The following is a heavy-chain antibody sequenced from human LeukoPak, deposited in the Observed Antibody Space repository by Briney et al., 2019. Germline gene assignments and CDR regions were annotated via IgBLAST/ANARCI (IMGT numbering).Heavy chain of an antibody. J-gene: IGHJ4*02. CDR3: ARWRRLRSTTGYYFDY. D-gene: IGHD5-12*01. V-gene: IGHV3-48*03. Sequence: GGSLRLSCAASGFTFSSYEMNWVRQAPGKGLEWVSYISTTGSSIYYADSVKGRFTISRDNVKNLLYLQMNSLRAEDTAVYYCARWRRLRSTTGYYFDYWGQGTLVTVSS. CDR2: ISTTGSSI. CDR1: GFTFSSYE.